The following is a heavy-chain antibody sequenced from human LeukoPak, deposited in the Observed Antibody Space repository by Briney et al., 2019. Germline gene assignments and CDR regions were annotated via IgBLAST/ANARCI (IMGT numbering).Heavy chain of an antibody. CDR3: AKDAASSGWYYFDY. Sequence: PGGSLRLSCAASGFTFSSYSMNWVRQAPGKGLEWVSSISSSSSYIYYADSVKGRFTISRDNSKNTLYLQMNSLRAEDTAVYYCAKDAASSGWYYFDYWGQGTLVTVSS. CDR2: ISSSSSYI. J-gene: IGHJ4*02. D-gene: IGHD6-19*01. V-gene: IGHV3-21*01. CDR1: GFTFSSYS.